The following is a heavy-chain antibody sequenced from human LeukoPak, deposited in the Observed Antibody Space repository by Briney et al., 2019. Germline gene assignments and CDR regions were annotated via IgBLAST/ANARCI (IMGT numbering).Heavy chain of an antibody. Sequence: SETLSLTCTVSGGSISTYYWSWIRQPPGKGLEWIGYIYHSGSTKYNPSLKSRVTISVDTSQNQFSLKLSSVTAADTAVYYCARDGYSGSDALWGQGALVTVSS. V-gene: IGHV4-59*01. D-gene: IGHD5-12*01. CDR3: ARDGYSGSDAL. J-gene: IGHJ4*02. CDR2: IYHSGST. CDR1: GGSISTYY.